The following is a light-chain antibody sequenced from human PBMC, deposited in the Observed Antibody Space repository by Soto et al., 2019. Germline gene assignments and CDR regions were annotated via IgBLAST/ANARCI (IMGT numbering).Light chain of an antibody. CDR2: DVS. CDR1: SSDVGGYNY. CDR3: CSYAGGHTSLL. V-gene: IGLV2-11*01. J-gene: IGLJ2*01. Sequence: HSALTQPRSVSGSPGQSVTISCTGTSSDVGGYNYVSWYQQHPGTVPKLMIYDVSNRPSGVPDRFSGSKSGNTASLTISGLQAEDEADYYCCSYAGGHTSLLFGGGTQLTVL.